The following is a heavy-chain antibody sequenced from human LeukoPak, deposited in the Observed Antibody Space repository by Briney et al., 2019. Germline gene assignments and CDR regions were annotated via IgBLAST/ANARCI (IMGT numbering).Heavy chain of an antibody. CDR3: ARAPPYCGGDCSDWYFDL. Sequence: PGRSLRLSCAASGFTFSSYGMHWVRQAPGKGLEWVAVIWYDGSNKYYADSVKGRFTISRDNSKNTLYLQMNSLRAEDTAVYYCARAPPYCGGDCSDWYFDLWGRGTLVTVSS. J-gene: IGHJ2*01. CDR1: GFTFSSYG. D-gene: IGHD2-21*02. CDR2: IWYDGSNK. V-gene: IGHV3-33*01.